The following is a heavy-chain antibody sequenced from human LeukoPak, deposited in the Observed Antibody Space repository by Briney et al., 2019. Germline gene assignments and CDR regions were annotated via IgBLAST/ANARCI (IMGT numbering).Heavy chain of an antibody. J-gene: IGHJ4*02. D-gene: IGHD4-23*01. V-gene: IGHV3-23*01. CDR3: AKDEGIDYGGKGFDY. CDR2: ISGSGGST. Sequence: GGSLRLSCAASGFTFSSYAMSWVRQAPGKGLEWVSAISGSGGSTYYADSVKGRFTISRDNSKNTLYLQMNSLRAEDTAVHYCAKDEGIDYGGKGFDYWGQGTLVTVSS. CDR1: GFTFSSYA.